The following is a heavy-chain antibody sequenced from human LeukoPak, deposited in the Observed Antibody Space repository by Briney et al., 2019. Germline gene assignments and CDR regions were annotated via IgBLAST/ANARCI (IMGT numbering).Heavy chain of an antibody. CDR1: GFTFSSYG. CDR3: ARGYGGSSGYFDY. J-gene: IGHJ4*02. V-gene: IGHV3-33*01. Sequence: SLCPSRAASGFTFSSYGMHWVRQAPGKGLEWVAVIWYDGSNKYYADSVKGRFTISRDKSKNTLDLQMNSLRAEDTAVYYCARGYGGSSGYFDYWGQGTLVTVSS. CDR2: IWYDGSNK. D-gene: IGHD4-23*01.